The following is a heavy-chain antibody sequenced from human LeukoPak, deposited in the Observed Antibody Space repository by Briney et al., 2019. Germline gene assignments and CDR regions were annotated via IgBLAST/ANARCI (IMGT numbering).Heavy chain of an antibody. CDR3: ARVFTAGYSSSWYQDY. CDR1: GYTFTSYG. J-gene: IGHJ4*02. V-gene: IGHV1-18*01. Sequence: ASVKVSCKASGYTFTSYGISWVRQAPGQGLEWMGWISAYNGNTNYAQNLQGRVTMTTDTSTSTAYMGLRSLRSDDTAVYYCARVFTAGYSSSWYQDYWGQGTLVTVSS. D-gene: IGHD6-13*01. CDR2: ISAYNGNT.